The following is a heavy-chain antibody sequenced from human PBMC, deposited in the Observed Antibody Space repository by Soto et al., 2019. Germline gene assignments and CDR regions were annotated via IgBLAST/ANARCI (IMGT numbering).Heavy chain of an antibody. CDR2: INPNSGGT. CDR1: GYTFTGYY. V-gene: IGHV1-2*04. CDR3: ARDVVFRTYYYDSSGRRVDAFDI. D-gene: IGHD3-22*01. Sequence: ASVKVSCKASGYTFTGYYMHWVRQAPGQGLEWMGWINPNSGGTNYAQKFQGWVTMTRDTSISTAYMELSRLRSDDTAVYYCARDVVFRTYYYDSSGRRVDAFDIWGQGTMVT. J-gene: IGHJ3*02.